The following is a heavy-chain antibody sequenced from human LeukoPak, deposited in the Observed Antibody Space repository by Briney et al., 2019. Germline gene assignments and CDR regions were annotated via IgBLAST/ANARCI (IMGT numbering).Heavy chain of an antibody. V-gene: IGHV4-61*02. J-gene: IGHJ4*02. Sequence: SETLSLTCTVSGGSISSGSYYWSWIRQPAGKGLEWIGRIYTSGSTNYNPSLKSRVTMSVDTSKNQFSLKLSSVTAADTAVYYCASRGYSGYDPFDYWGQGTLVTVSS. CDR1: GGSISSGSYY. CDR2: IYTSGST. CDR3: ASRGYSGYDPFDY. D-gene: IGHD5-12*01.